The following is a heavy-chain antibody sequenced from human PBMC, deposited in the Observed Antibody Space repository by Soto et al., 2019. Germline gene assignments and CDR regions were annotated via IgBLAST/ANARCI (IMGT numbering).Heavy chain of an antibody. J-gene: IGHJ4*02. CDR2: IIPILGIA. Sequence: QVQLVQSGAEVKKPGSSVKVSCKASGGTISSYTISGVRQAPGQGLEWMGRIIPILGIANYAQKFQGRVTITADKSTSTAYMELSSLRSEDTAVYYCARKHPGSPDYWGQGTLVTVSS. CDR3: ARKHPGSPDY. V-gene: IGHV1-69*02. CDR1: GGTISSYT.